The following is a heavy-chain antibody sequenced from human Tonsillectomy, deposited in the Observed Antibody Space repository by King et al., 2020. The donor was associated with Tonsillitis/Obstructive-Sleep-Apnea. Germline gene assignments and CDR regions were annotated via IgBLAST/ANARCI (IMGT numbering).Heavy chain of an antibody. D-gene: IGHD5-24*01. CDR1: GFTFSSYS. Sequence: VQLVESGGGLVKPGGSLRLSCAASGFTFSSYSMNWVRQAPGKGLEWVSSISSSSSYIYYADSVKGRFTISRDNAKNSLYLQMNSLRAEDTAVYHCARGSGDGYNSYDYWGQGTLVTVSS. V-gene: IGHV3-21*01. CDR2: ISSSSSYI. CDR3: ARGSGDGYNSYDY. J-gene: IGHJ4*02.